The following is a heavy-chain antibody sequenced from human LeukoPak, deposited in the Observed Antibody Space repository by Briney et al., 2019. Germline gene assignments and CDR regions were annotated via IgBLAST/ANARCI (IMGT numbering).Heavy chain of an antibody. V-gene: IGHV4-39*07. CDR2: IHYSGST. J-gene: IGHJ6*03. CDR1: GGSMSSSSYY. CDR3: ARETSQKGAHYMDV. Sequence: SETLSLTCTVSGGSMSSSSYYWGWIRQPPGKGLEWIGSIHYSGSTYYNPSLKSRVTISIDTSKNQFSLKLSSVTAADTAVYYCARETSQKGAHYMDVWGKGTTVTISS. D-gene: IGHD3-16*01.